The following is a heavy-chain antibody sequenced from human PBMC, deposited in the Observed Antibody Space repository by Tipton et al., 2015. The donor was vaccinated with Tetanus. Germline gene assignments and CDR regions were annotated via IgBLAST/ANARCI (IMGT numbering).Heavy chain of an antibody. D-gene: IGHD6-6*01. Sequence: GSLRLSCTVSGFTFSSYSMNWVRQAPGRGLEWLSSISSTTAYIYYADSVKGRFTISRDNAHNSLFLHMNSLRAEDTAVYFCASGSSLDYWGQGALVTVSS. CDR1: GFTFSSYS. CDR3: ASGSSLDY. V-gene: IGHV3-21*01. CDR2: ISSTTAYI. J-gene: IGHJ4*02.